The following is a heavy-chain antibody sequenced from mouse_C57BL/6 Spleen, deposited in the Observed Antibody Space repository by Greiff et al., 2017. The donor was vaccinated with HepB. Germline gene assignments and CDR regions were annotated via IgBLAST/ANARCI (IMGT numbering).Heavy chain of an antibody. CDR3: ARSSSGYFDY. Sequence: VQLQQSGPELVKPGASVKISCKASGYAFSSSWMNWVKQRPGKGLEWIGRIYPGDGDTNYNGKFKGKATLTADKSSSTAYMQLSSLTSEDSAVYFCARSSSGYFDYWGQSTTLTVSS. D-gene: IGHD3-2*02. CDR1: GYAFSSSW. V-gene: IGHV1-82*01. J-gene: IGHJ2*01. CDR2: IYPGDGDT.